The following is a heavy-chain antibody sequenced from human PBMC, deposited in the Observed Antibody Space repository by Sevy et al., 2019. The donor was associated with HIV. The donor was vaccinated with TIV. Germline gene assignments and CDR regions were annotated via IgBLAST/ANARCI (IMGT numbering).Heavy chain of an antibody. D-gene: IGHD1-26*01. V-gene: IGHV3-11*01. CDR2: ISSSGSTI. CDR1: GFTFSDYY. J-gene: IGHJ6*03. Sequence: GGSLRLSCAASGFTFSDYYMSWIRQAPGKGLEWVSYISSSGSTIYYADSVKGRFTISRDNAKNSLYLQVNSLRVEDTAVYYCAKNPGVGSYYYMDVWGKGTTVTVSS. CDR3: AKNPGVGSYYYMDV.